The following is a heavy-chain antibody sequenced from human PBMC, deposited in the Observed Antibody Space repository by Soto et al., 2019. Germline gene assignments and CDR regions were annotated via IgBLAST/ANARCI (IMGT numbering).Heavy chain of an antibody. CDR1: GFTVSSNY. Sequence: PGGSLRLSCAASGFTVSSNYMSWVRQAPGKGLEWVSVIYSGGSTYYADSVKGRFTISRDNSKNTLYLQMNSLRAEDTAVYYCALYYDILTGYSGPPDAFDIWRQGTMVTVSS. D-gene: IGHD3-9*01. CDR3: ALYYDILTGYSGPPDAFDI. CDR2: IYSGGST. J-gene: IGHJ3*02. V-gene: IGHV3-53*01.